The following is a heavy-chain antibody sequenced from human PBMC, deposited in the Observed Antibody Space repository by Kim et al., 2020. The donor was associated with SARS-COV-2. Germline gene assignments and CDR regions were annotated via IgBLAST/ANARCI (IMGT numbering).Heavy chain of an antibody. CDR1: GYTFTSYA. Sequence: ASVKVSCKASGYTFTSYAMHWVRQAPGQRLEWMGWINAGNGNTKYSQKFQGRVTITRDTSASTAYMELSSLRSEDTAVYYCARGWELLREAFDIWGQGTMVTVSS. J-gene: IGHJ3*02. CDR2: INAGNGNT. D-gene: IGHD1-26*01. V-gene: IGHV1-3*01. CDR3: ARGWELLREAFDI.